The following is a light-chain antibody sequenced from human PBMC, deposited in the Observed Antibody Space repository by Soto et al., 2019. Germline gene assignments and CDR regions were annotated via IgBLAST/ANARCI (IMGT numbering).Light chain of an antibody. Sequence: VLTQSPGTLSVSPGERVTVTCGASQSVTGNYLAWYQQKAGQAPRLLIYGASYRATGIPDRFSGSGSGTDFSLTISRLEPEDFAVYCCQQYGSTPPTFGQGTKVEMK. V-gene: IGKV3-20*01. CDR2: GAS. J-gene: IGKJ1*01. CDR1: QSVTGNY. CDR3: QQYGSTPPT.